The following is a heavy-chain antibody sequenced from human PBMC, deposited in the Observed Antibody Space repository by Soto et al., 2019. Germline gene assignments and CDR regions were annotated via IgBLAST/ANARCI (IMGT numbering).Heavy chain of an antibody. CDR2: MNPHSGST. Sequence: ASVKVSCKASGYTLTSYDINWVRQATGQGLEWMGWMNPHSGSTGYAQKFQGRVTMTRNTSISTAYMELSSLRSEDTAVYYCARAGRMYYYYGMDDWGQGTTVTVSS. CDR1: GYTLTSYD. CDR3: ARAGRMYYYYGMDD. J-gene: IGHJ6*02. V-gene: IGHV1-8*01.